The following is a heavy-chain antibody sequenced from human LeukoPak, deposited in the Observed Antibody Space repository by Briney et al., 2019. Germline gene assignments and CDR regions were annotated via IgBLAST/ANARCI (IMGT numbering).Heavy chain of an antibody. J-gene: IGHJ3*02. CDR3: ARRGAGIGSYSDAFDI. Sequence: PGGSLRLSCAASGFTFSTYDMHWVRQVTGKGLEWVSGIDIGGGTYYPASVKGRFTISRENAKNSLYLQMNTLIPGDTAVYYCARRGAGIGSYSDAFDIWGRGTMVTVSS. V-gene: IGHV3-13*01. D-gene: IGHD3-22*01. CDR1: GFTFSTYD. CDR2: IDIGGGT.